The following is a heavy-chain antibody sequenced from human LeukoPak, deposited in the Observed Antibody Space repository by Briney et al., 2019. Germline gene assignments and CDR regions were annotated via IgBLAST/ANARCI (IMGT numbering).Heavy chain of an antibody. D-gene: IGHD6-19*01. J-gene: IGHJ4*02. CDR3: ARADTAVAGTIDY. V-gene: IGHV4-34*01. CDR2: INHSGST. CDR1: GGSFSGYY. Sequence: SETLSLTCAVYGGSFSGYYWSWIRQPPGKGLEWIGEINHSGSTNYNPSLKSRVTISVDTSKNPFSLKLSSVTAADTAVYYCARADTAVAGTIDYWGQGTLVTVSS.